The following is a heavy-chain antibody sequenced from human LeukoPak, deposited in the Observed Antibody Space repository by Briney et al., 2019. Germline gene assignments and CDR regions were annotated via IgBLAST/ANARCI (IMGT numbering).Heavy chain of an antibody. V-gene: IGHV3-74*01. J-gene: IGHJ4*02. D-gene: IGHD1-26*01. Sequence: GGSLRLSCAASGLTFSNYGMIWVRQAPGKGPAWVSYINNDGNSATYADSVKGRFTVSRDNAKKTLYLQMNSLRAEDTAVYYCARNYNGMSNWGQGTQVIVSS. CDR2: INNDGNSA. CDR1: GLTFSNYG. CDR3: ARNYNGMSN.